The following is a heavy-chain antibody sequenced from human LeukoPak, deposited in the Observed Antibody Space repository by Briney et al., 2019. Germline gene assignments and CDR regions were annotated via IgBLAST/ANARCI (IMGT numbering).Heavy chain of an antibody. CDR1: GYTFTSYG. Sequence: SVKVSCKASGYTFTSYGISWVRQAPGQGLEWMGGIIPIFGTANYAQKFQGRVTITADESTSTAYMELSSLRSEDTAVYYCARDRDCSSTSCYTGVYNWFDPWGQGTLVTVSS. V-gene: IGHV1-69*13. CDR2: IIPIFGTA. D-gene: IGHD2-2*02. CDR3: ARDRDCSSTSCYTGVYNWFDP. J-gene: IGHJ5*02.